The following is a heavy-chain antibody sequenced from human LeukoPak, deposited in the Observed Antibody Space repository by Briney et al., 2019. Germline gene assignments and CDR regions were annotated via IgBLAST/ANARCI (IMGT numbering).Heavy chain of an antibody. J-gene: IGHJ4*02. CDR2: IYYRGST. CDR3: ARDLLDAGVDY. CDR1: GGAISSYY. Sequence: SETLSLTFTVSGGAISSYYWSWIRQPPGKGLDGIGYIYYRGSTNYTPSLKSRVTISVDTSKNQSSLKLSSLTAADTAVYYCARDLLDAGVDYWGQGTLVTVSS. V-gene: IGHV4-59*01. D-gene: IGHD1-1*01.